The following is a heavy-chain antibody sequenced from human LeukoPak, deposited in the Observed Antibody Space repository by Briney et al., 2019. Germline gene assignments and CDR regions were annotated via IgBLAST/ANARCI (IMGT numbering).Heavy chain of an antibody. Sequence: PGGSLRLSCAASGFTVSSNYMSWVRQAPGKGLEWVSVIYSGGSTYYADSVKGRFTISRDNSKNTLYLQMNSLRAEDTAVYYCARAETPILTGYSYYFDYWGQGTLVTVSS. J-gene: IGHJ4*02. CDR2: IYSGGST. CDR1: GFTVSSNY. D-gene: IGHD3-9*01. V-gene: IGHV3-66*02. CDR3: ARAETPILTGYSYYFDY.